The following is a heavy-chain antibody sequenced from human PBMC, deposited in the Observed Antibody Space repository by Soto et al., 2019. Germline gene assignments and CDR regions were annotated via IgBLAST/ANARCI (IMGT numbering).Heavy chain of an antibody. Sequence: PGGSLRLSCAASGFTFSNYWMHWVRQAPGEGLEWVSRINGDGEYTKYAGSVKGRFTISRDNPKNTVYLQMNSLRAEDTAVYYCAKNFYFDSWGQGTLVTVS. CDR3: AKNFYFDS. CDR1: GFTFSNYW. V-gene: IGHV3-74*03. CDR2: INGDGEYT. J-gene: IGHJ4*02.